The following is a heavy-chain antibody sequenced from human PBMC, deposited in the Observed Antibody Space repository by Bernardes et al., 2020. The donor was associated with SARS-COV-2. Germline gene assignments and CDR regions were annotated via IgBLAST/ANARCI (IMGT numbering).Heavy chain of an antibody. J-gene: IGHJ6*02. V-gene: IGHV1-46*01. D-gene: IGHD3-10*01. CDR2: INPSGGST. CDR1: GYTFTSYY. Sequence: ASVKVSCKASGYTFTSYYMHWVRQAPGQGLEWMGIINPSGGSTSYAQKFQGRVTMTRDTSTSTVYMELSSLRSEDTAVYYCAREVVRGVRYYYGMDVWGQGTTVTVSS. CDR3: AREVVRGVRYYYGMDV.